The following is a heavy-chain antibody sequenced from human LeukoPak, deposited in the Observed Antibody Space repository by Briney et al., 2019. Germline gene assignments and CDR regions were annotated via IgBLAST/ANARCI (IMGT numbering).Heavy chain of an antibody. CDR1: GFTFSSYG. CDR3: AGYGDYAP. Sequence: SGGSLRLSCAASGFTFSSYGMHWVRQAPGKGLEWVAFIRYDGSNKYYADSVKGRFTISRDNAKNLLYLQMNSLRAEDTAVYYCAGYGDYAPWGQGTLVTVSS. J-gene: IGHJ5*02. CDR2: IRYDGSNK. D-gene: IGHD4-17*01. V-gene: IGHV3-30*02.